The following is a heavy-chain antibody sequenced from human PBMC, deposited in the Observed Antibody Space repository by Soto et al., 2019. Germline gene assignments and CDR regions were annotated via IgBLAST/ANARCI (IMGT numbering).Heavy chain of an antibody. CDR1: GFNFSDHY. J-gene: IGHJ4*02. V-gene: IGHV3-11*06. CDR3: ARHTSGWHYYDY. CDR2: ISGSSRYA. D-gene: IGHD6-19*01. Sequence: GGSLRLSCAASGFNFSDHYMNWIRQAPGKGLECVSYISGSSRYANFADSVKGRFTISRDNAKNSLYLQMNSLRAEDTAVYYCARHTSGWHYYDYWGQGT.